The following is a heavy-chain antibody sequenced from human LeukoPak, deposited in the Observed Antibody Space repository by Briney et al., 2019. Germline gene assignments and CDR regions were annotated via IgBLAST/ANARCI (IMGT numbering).Heavy chain of an antibody. Sequence: GGSLRLSCVASGFTFSSYWMSWVRQAPGKGLEWVANIRQDGSEIYYVDSVKGRFTISRDNAENSLFLQMNSLRVEDTAVYYCARDPYSGSYGAFDFWGQGTMVTVS. D-gene: IGHD1-26*01. CDR3: ARDPYSGSYGAFDF. CDR2: IRQDGSEI. J-gene: IGHJ3*01. V-gene: IGHV3-7*05. CDR1: GFTFSSYW.